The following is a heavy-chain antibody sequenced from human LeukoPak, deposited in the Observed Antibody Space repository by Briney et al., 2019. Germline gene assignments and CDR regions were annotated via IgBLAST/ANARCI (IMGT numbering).Heavy chain of an antibody. J-gene: IGHJ6*03. CDR3: ARGGSITMVRGVTLQPIYYMDV. V-gene: IGHV1-69*13. Sequence: EASVKVSCKASGYTFTGYYMHWVRQAPGQGLEWMGGIIPIFGTANYAQKFQGRVTITADESTSTAYMELSSLRSEDTAVYYCARGGSITMVRGVTLQPIYYMDVWGKGTTVTISS. CDR2: IIPIFGTA. D-gene: IGHD3-10*01. CDR1: GYTFTGYY.